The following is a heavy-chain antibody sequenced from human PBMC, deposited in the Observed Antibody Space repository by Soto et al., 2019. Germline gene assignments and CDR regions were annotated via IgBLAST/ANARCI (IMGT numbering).Heavy chain of an antibody. J-gene: IGHJ5*02. D-gene: IGHD3-10*01. Sequence: SETLSLTCTVSGGSISSGDYYWSWIRQPPGKGLEWIGYIYYSGSTYYNPSLKSRVTISVDTSKNQFSLKLSSVTAADTAVYYCARAERQMVRGVIRWFDPWGQGTLVTVYS. CDR3: ARAERQMVRGVIRWFDP. V-gene: IGHV4-30-4*01. CDR1: GGSISSGDYY. CDR2: IYYSGST.